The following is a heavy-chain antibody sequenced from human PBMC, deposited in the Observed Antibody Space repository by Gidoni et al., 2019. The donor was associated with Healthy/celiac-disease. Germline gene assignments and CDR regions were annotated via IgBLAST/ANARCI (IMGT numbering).Heavy chain of an antibody. CDR1: GDSVSSNSAA. J-gene: IGHJ4*02. CDR3: ARSSLGGVREVQLWFDY. CDR2: TYYRSKLYN. V-gene: IGHV6-1*01. D-gene: IGHD5-18*01. Sequence: QVQLQQSGPGLVKPSQTLSLTCAISGDSVSSNSAAWNWIRQSPSRGLEWLGRTYYRSKLYNDYAVSVKSRITINPDTSKSQFSLQLNSVTPEDTAVYYCARSSLGGVREVQLWFDYWGQGTLVTVSS.